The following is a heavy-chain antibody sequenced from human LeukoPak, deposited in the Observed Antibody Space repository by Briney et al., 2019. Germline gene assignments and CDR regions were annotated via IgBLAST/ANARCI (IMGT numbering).Heavy chain of an antibody. CDR2: INHSGST. CDR3: ARGGFFTVRNFDY. J-gene: IGHJ4*02. CDR1: GGSFSGYY. V-gene: IGHV4-34*01. Sequence: KPSETLSLTCAVYGGSFSGYYWSWIRQPPGKGLEWIGEINHSGSTNYNPSLKSRVTISVDTSKNQFSLKLNSVTAADTAVYYCARGGFFTVRNFDYWGQGTLVTVSS. D-gene: IGHD4-17*01.